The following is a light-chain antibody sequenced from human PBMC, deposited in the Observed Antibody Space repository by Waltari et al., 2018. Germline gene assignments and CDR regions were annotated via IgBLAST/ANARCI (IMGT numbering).Light chain of an antibody. Sequence: QSALTQPASVSGSPGQSTTISCTGTSSDVGGYDYVTWYQPHPNKAPRLLIYDVNNRASGVSDRFSGSKSGNTASLTISGLQAEDEADYYCSSYTSRNTLLFGGGTKVTAL. CDR2: DVN. CDR1: SSDVGGYDY. J-gene: IGLJ2*01. CDR3: SSYTSRNTLL. V-gene: IGLV2-14*03.